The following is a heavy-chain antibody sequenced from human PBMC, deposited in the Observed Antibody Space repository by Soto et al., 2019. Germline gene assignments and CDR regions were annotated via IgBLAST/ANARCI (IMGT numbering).Heavy chain of an antibody. CDR3: AKVAPFILGSPF. Sequence: EVKLVESGGALVQPGGSLRLSCTASGLDFSGSEMNWFRQAPGKGLEWVAYITGSGGVMFHADSVKGRFSISRDNAKNSLFLEMNNLTADDTGVYYCAKVAPFILGSPFWGQGTLVTVSS. CDR1: GLDFSGSE. V-gene: IGHV3-48*03. J-gene: IGHJ4*02. CDR2: ITGSGGVM. D-gene: IGHD2-21*01.